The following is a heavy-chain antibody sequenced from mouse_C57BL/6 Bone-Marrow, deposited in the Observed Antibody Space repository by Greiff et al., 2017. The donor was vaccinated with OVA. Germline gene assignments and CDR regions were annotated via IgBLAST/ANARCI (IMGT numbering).Heavy chain of an antibody. J-gene: IGHJ2*01. Sequence: EVMLVESGGGLVQPGGSLKLSCAASGFTFSDYGMAWVRQAPRKGPEWVAVISNLAYSIYYADTVTGRFTISRENAKNTLYLEMSRLRSEDTAMYYCARQKGGDYDGGFDYWGQGTTLTVSS. D-gene: IGHD2-4*01. CDR2: ISNLAYSI. CDR3: ARQKGGDYDGGFDY. CDR1: GFTFSDYG. V-gene: IGHV5-15*01.